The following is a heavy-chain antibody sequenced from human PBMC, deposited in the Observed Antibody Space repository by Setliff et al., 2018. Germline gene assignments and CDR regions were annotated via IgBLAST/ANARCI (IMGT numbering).Heavy chain of an antibody. CDR1: GASISTTYYY. J-gene: IGHJ5*02. V-gene: IGHV4-39*07. Sequence: SETLSLTCSVSGASISTTYYYWDWIRQSPEKGLEWIGTIYQNGITYYNPSVKSRVTISVDKSKNQFSLSLRSVTAADTAVCYCATDGPVLNGDYISWGQGTLVTVSS. CDR3: ATDGPVLNGDYIS. D-gene: IGHD3-10*01. CDR2: IYQNGIT.